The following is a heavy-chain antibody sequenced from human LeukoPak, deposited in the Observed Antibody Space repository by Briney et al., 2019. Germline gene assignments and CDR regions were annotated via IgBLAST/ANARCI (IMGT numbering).Heavy chain of an antibody. V-gene: IGHV4-34*01. CDR3: ARGRLRPGVIDY. J-gene: IGHJ4*02. D-gene: IGHD5/OR15-5a*01. CDR2: INHSGST. Sequence: SETLSLTCAVYGGSFSGYYWSWIRQPPGKGLGWIGEINHSGSTNYNPSLKSRVTISVDTSKNQFSLKLSSVTAADTAVYYCARGRLRPGVIDYWGQGTLVTVSS. CDR1: GGSFSGYY.